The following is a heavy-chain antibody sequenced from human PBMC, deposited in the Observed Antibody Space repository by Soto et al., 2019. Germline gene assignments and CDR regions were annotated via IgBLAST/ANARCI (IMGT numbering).Heavy chain of an antibody. D-gene: IGHD6-6*01. Sequence: EVQLLESGGGLVQPGESLRLSCAASGFTFSSYAMSWVRQAPGKGLEGVSVISGSDDSTYSADSVKGRFTISRDNSKNTRNLHMNRLRAEDTAVYYCASRSSSSTFDYWGQGTLVTVSS. J-gene: IGHJ4*02. CDR1: GFTFSSYA. V-gene: IGHV3-23*01. CDR3: ASRSSSSTFDY. CDR2: ISGSDDST.